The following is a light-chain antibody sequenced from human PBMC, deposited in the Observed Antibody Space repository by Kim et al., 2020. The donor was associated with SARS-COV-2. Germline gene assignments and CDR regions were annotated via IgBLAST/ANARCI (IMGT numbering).Light chain of an antibody. CDR1: KLGDKY. Sequence: SYELTQPPSVSVSPGKTARLTCSGKKLGDKYASWYQQKPGLYPVLFIFEDKKRPSGIPKRFSGYNSGKKATLTISGTQAMDEADYYFQAWDSGSWVFGGGTQLTVL. V-gene: IGLV3-1*01. J-gene: IGLJ3*02. CDR3: QAWDSGSWV. CDR2: EDK.